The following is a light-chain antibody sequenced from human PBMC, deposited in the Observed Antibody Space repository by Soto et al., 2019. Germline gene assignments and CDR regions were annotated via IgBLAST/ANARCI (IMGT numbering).Light chain of an antibody. V-gene: IGLV2-14*03. CDR3: SSYTTSNTRQIV. J-gene: IGLJ1*01. Sequence: HSALTQPASLSGSPGQSITISCTGTSSDVGGYNYVSWYQHHPGKAPKLMIFDVSNRPSGVSNRFSGSKSGNTASLTISGLQPEDEADYYCSSYTTSNTRQIVFGTGTKVTVL. CDR1: SSDVGGYNY. CDR2: DVS.